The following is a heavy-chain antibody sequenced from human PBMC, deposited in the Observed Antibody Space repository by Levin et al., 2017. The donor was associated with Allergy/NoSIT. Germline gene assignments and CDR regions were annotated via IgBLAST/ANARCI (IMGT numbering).Heavy chain of an antibody. CDR2: IRHDDSEK. CDR3: ARADVTEAEDIVVVPAALHH. J-gene: IGHJ1*01. D-gene: IGHD2-2*01. CDR1: GFTFSSFW. V-gene: IGHV3-7*01. Sequence: GESLKISCAASGFTFSSFWMSWVRQAPGKGLEWVANIRHDDSEKFYVDSVTGRFTISRDNAKNSLYLQMNSLRDEDTAVYYCARADVTEAEDIVVVPAALHHWGQGTLVTVSS.